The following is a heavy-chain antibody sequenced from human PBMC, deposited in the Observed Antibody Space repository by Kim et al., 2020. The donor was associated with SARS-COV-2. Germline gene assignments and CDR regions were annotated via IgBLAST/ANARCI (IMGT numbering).Heavy chain of an antibody. CDR1: GLTFTKYW. CDR2: INEDGSAK. J-gene: IGHJ2*01. V-gene: IGHV3-7*03. Sequence: GGSLRLSCEVSGLTFTKYWMSWVRQAPGKGPEWVANINEDGSAKYYLDSVKGRFTISRDNSKKSHYLQMNSLRVEDTAVYYCARGGLWGRGTLVTVSS. CDR3: ARGGL.